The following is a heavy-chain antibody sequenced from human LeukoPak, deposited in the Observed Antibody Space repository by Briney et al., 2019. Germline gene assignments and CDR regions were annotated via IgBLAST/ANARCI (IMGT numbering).Heavy chain of an antibody. CDR3: ARERGWLNDYNWFDP. CDR2: IWYDGSNK. CDR1: GFTFSSYG. J-gene: IGHJ5*02. Sequence: GRSLRLSCAASGFTFSSYGMHWVRQAPGKGLEWVAVIWYDGSNKYYADSVKVRFTISRDNSKNTLYLQLNSLRAEDTAVYYCARERGWLNDYNWFDPWGQGTLVTVSS. D-gene: IGHD3-22*01. V-gene: IGHV3-33*01.